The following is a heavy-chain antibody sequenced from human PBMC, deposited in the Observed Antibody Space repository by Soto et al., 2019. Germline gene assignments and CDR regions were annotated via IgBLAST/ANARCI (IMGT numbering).Heavy chain of an antibody. V-gene: IGHV4-31*03. Sequence: SETLSLTCTVSGGSISSGGYYWSWIRQHPGKGLEWIGYIYYSGSTYYNPSLKSRVTISVDTSKNQFSLKLSSVTAADTAVYYCARDIRGHDYYNSMLFDIWGQGTMVTVSS. CDR3: ARDIRGHDYYNSMLFDI. D-gene: IGHD4-4*01. CDR2: IYYSGST. CDR1: GGSISSGGYY. J-gene: IGHJ3*02.